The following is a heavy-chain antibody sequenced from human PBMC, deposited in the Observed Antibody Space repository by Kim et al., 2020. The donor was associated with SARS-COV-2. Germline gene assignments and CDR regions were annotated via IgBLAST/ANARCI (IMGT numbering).Heavy chain of an antibody. D-gene: IGHD3-16*01. CDR2: ISSSSSYI. CDR1: GFTFSSYS. CDR3: ASLPSLLPSTFMTSNGMDV. J-gene: IGHJ6*02. Sequence: GGSLRLSCAASGFTFSSYSMNWVRQAPGKGLEWVSSISSSSSYIYYADSVKGRFTISRDNAKNSLYLQMNSLRAEDTAVYYCASLPSLLPSTFMTSNGMDVWGQGTTVTVSS. V-gene: IGHV3-21*01.